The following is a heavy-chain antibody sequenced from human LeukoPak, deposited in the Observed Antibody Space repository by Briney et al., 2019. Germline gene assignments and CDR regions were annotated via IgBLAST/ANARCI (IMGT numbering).Heavy chain of an antibody. CDR2: ISYDGSNK. Sequence: PGGSPRLSCAASGFTFSSYAMHWVRQAPGKGLEGVAVISYDGSNKYYADSVKGRFTISRDNSKNTLYLQMNSLRAEDTAVYYCARVWGDSSGWYYFDYWGQGTLVTVSS. D-gene: IGHD6-19*01. V-gene: IGHV3-30*04. CDR3: ARVWGDSSGWYYFDY. CDR1: GFTFSSYA. J-gene: IGHJ4*02.